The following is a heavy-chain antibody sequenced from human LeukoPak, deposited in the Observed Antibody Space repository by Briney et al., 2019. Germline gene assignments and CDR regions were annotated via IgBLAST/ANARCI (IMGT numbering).Heavy chain of an antibody. CDR3: ARMDTAMGKDY. V-gene: IGHV4-39*01. D-gene: IGHD5-18*01. Sequence: PSETLSLTCTVSGGSISSSSYYWGWIRQPPGKGLEWIGSIYYTGSTYYNPSLKSRVTISVDTSKNQFSLKLSSVTAADTAVYYCARMDTAMGKDYWGQGTLVTVSS. J-gene: IGHJ4*02. CDR1: GGSISSSSYY. CDR2: IYYTGST.